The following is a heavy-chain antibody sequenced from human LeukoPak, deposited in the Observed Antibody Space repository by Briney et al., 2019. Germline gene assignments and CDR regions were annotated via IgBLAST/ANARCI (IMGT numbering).Heavy chain of an antibody. V-gene: IGHV4-39*01. J-gene: IGHJ4*02. CDR1: GGSLSRSSYY. Sequence: PSETLSLTCPVSGGSLSRSSYYWGWLRQPPGKGLEWIGSIYYSGSTYYNPSLKRRVNISVDTCKNQFSLKLSSVSAADTAVYYCAITPLKGIAVAGTLNFDYWGQGTLVTVSS. CDR2: IYYSGST. CDR3: AITPLKGIAVAGTLNFDY. D-gene: IGHD6-19*01.